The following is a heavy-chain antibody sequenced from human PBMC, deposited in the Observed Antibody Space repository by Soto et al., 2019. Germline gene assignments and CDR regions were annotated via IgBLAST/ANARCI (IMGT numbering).Heavy chain of an antibody. D-gene: IGHD3-10*01. CDR2: ISGSGGST. J-gene: IGHJ4*02. CDR1: GFTFSSYA. V-gene: IGHV3-23*01. Sequence: GGSLRLSCAASGFTFSSYAMSWVRQAPGKGLEWVSAISGSGGSTYYADSVKGRFTISRDNSKNTLYLQMNSLRAEDTAVYYCAKAGYGSGSYSPPYYFDYWGQGTLVTVSS. CDR3: AKAGYGSGSYSPPYYFDY.